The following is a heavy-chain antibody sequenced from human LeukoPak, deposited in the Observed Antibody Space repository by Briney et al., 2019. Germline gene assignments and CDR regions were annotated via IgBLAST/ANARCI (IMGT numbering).Heavy chain of an antibody. CDR2: IYYSGST. J-gene: IGHJ4*02. CDR3: ARHSSWIQLLFDY. CDR1: GGSISTYY. V-gene: IGHV4-59*08. D-gene: IGHD5-18*01. Sequence: SETLSLTCTVSGGSISTYYWSWIRQPPGKGLEWIGYIYYSGSTNYNPSLKSRVTISVDTSKNQFSLKLSSVTAADTAVYYCARHSSWIQLLFDYWGQGTLVTVAS.